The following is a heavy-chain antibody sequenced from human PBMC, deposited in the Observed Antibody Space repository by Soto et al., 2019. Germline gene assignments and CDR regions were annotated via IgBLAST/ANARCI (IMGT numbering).Heavy chain of an antibody. CDR3: ARPPSPHGYSKGTWLDP. CDR1: GGSISSSNYY. CDR2: IYYSGST. V-gene: IGHV4-39*01. D-gene: IGHD4-4*01. J-gene: IGHJ5*02. Sequence: PSETLSLTCTVSGGSISSSNYYWGWIRQPPGKGLERIGSIYYSGSTYYNPSLKSRVTISVDTSKNQFSMKLSSVTAADKDENKCARPPSPHGYSKGTWLDPWGQGTLITVSS.